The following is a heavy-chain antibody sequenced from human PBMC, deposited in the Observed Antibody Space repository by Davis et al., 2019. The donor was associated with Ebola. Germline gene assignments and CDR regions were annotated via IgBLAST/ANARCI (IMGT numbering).Heavy chain of an antibody. V-gene: IGHV1-18*01. CDR2: VGASNNKT. D-gene: IGHD3-22*01. Sequence: ASVKVSCKASGYTFTNFGITWVRQAPGQGLEWMGWVGASNNKTNYAQKFQGRVAMTTDTSTSTAYMELRSLRSDDTAVYYCARGLRYDSSDYWGQGTLVTVSS. CDR1: GYTFTNFG. J-gene: IGHJ4*02. CDR3: ARGLRYDSSDY.